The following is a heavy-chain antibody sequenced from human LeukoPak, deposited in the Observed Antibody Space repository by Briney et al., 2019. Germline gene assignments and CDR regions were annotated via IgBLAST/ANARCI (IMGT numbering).Heavy chain of an antibody. CDR3: AKEIGTSTVTTVDS. D-gene: IGHD4-17*01. Sequence: GGSLRLSCAASGFTFNNYAMNWDRQAPGKGLEWVSEISSIGVSTFYADSVKGRFTISRDNSKNTLYLQMNSLRVEDTALYYCAKEIGTSTVTTVDSWGQGTLVTVSS. CDR2: ISSIGVST. V-gene: IGHV3-23*01. CDR1: GFTFNNYA. J-gene: IGHJ4*02.